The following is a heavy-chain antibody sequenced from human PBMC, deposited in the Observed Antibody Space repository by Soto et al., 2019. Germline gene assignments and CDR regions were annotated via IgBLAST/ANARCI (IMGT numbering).Heavy chain of an antibody. CDR1: GFTVSSYY. Sequence: PGGSLRLSCAASGFTVSSYYMTWVRQAPGMGLEWVSVIYRNSETYYADSVKGRLTISRDDSKNTLYLQMNSLRAEDTALYYCARGDDNFFNYWGPGTLVTVSS. CDR2: IYRNSET. J-gene: IGHJ4*02. CDR3: ARGDDNFFNY. V-gene: IGHV3-66*01.